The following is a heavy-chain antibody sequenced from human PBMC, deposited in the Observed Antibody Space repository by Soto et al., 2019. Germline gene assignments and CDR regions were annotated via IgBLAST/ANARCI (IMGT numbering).Heavy chain of an antibody. CDR3: AREKDIVATTESDY. CDR2: ISSSGSTI. CDR1: GFTFSDYY. V-gene: IGHV3-11*01. J-gene: IGHJ4*02. D-gene: IGHD5-12*01. Sequence: GGSLRLSCAASGFTFSDYYMSWIRQAPGKGLEWVSYISSSGSTIYYADSVKGRFTISRDNAKNSLYLQMNSLRAEDTAVYYCAREKDIVATTESDYWGQGTLVTVSS.